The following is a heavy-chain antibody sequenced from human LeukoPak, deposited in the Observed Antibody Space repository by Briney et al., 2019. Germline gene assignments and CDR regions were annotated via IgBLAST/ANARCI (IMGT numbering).Heavy chain of an antibody. CDR1: GYTLTSYY. D-gene: IGHD2-15*01. CDR3: ARSRGPGLSGGSCPDY. V-gene: IGHV1-46*01. J-gene: IGHJ4*02. Sequence: GASVKVSCKASGYTLTSYYMHWVRQAPGQGLEWMGIINPSGGSTSYAQKFQGRVTMTRDTSTSTVYMELSSLRSEDTAVYYCARSRGPGLSGGSCPDYWGQGTLVTVSS. CDR2: INPSGGST.